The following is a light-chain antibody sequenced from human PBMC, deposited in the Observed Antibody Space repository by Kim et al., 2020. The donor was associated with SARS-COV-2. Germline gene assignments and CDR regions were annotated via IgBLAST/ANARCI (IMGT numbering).Light chain of an antibody. V-gene: IGKV3-15*01. CDR3: KQYNNWPYT. CDR2: GAS. CDR1: QSVSSD. Sequence: EIVMTQSPATLSVSPGERATLSCRASQSVSSDLAWYQQKPGQAPRLLIYGASTRATGIPARFSGSGSGTVFALTISRLQSEDFAVYYCKQYNNWPYTFGQGTKREI. J-gene: IGKJ2*01.